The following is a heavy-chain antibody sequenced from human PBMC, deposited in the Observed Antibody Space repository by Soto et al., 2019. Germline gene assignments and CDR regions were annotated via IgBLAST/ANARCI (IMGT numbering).Heavy chain of an antibody. J-gene: IGHJ2*01. V-gene: IGHV3-23*01. CDR2: ISGSSSGT. D-gene: IGHD5-18*01. Sequence: EARLLESGGGLIQPGGSLRLSCEASGFNFGAYAMSWVRQAPGKGLEWVSGISGSSSGTYYADSVRGRFIISRDNSKKTLFLQMNSLRPEDTATYYCVRDSGANYGTFWYFDLWGRGTLVTVSS. CDR3: VRDSGANYGTFWYFDL. CDR1: GFNFGAYA.